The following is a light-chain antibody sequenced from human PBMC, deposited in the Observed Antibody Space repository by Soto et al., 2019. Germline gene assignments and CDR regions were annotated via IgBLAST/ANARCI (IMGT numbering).Light chain of an antibody. Sequence: QPVLTQPRSVSGSPGQSVTISCTGTSSDVGGYNYVSWYQQHPGKAPKLMIYDVTKRPSGVPDRFSGSKSGNTASLTISGLQAEDEADYYRCSYAGSYTLVVFGGGTKVTVL. CDR1: SSDVGGYNY. CDR3: CSYAGSYTLVV. J-gene: IGLJ2*01. V-gene: IGLV2-11*01. CDR2: DVT.